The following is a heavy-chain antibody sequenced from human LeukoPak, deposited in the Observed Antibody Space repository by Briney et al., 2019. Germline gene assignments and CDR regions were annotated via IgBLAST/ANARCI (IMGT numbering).Heavy chain of an antibody. Sequence: GGSLRLSCTASGFTVSGNYMNWVRQAPGKGLEWVSVVYTDGNIYYADSVKGRFTISKDNSKNTVDLQMNSLRAEDTAVYYCARVGLRGSGSYYSVYYYYYMDVWGKGTTVTISS. CDR1: GFTVSGNY. J-gene: IGHJ6*03. D-gene: IGHD3-10*01. CDR2: VYTDGNI. V-gene: IGHV3-53*01. CDR3: ARVGLRGSGSYYSVYYYYYMDV.